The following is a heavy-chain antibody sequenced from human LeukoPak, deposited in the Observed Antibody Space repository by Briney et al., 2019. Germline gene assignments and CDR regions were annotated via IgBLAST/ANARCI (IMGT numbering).Heavy chain of an antibody. V-gene: IGHV4-39*01. CDR2: TYYSGST. CDR3: AVRLAIQLWYHGDY. Sequence: PSETLSLTXTVSGGSISSSSYYWGWISQPPGKGLEWIGSTYYSGSTYYNPSLKSRVTISVDTSKNQFSLKLSSVTAADTAVYYCAVRLAIQLWYHGDYWGQGTLVTVSS. D-gene: IGHD5-18*01. CDR1: GGSISSSSYY. J-gene: IGHJ4*02.